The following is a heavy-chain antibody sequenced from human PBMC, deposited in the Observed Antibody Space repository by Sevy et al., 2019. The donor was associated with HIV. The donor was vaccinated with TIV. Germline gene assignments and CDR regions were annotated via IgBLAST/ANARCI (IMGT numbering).Heavy chain of an antibody. Sequence: GGSLRLSCAASGFTFDDYAMHWVRQAPGKGLEWVSGISWNSGSIGYAGSVKGRFTISGDNAKNSLYLQMNSLGAEDTALYYCAKAPSWRLLDNWFDPWGQGTLVTVSS. CDR2: ISWNSGSI. CDR1: GFTFDDYA. CDR3: AKAPSWRLLDNWFDP. D-gene: IGHD5-12*01. V-gene: IGHV3-9*01. J-gene: IGHJ5*02.